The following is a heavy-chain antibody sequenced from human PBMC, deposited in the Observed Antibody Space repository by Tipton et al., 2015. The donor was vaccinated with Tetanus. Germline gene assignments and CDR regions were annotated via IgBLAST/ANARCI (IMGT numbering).Heavy chain of an antibody. D-gene: IGHD6-6*01. CDR1: GFTFSNYW. CDR2: IKKDESEK. J-gene: IGHJ4*02. CDR3: VRAPYSSSGKFYFDY. Sequence: SLRLSCSASGFTFSNYWMSWVRQAPGKGLEWVANIKKDESEKDYVDSVKGRFTISRDNAKNSLYLQMNSMTVEDTAVYYCVRAPYSSSGKFYFDYWGQGTLVTVSS. V-gene: IGHV3-7*01.